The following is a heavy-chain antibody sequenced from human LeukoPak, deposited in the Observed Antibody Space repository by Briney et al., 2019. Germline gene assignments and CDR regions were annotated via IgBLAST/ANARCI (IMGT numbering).Heavy chain of an antibody. CDR1: GFTFSNAW. D-gene: IGHD5-18*01. J-gene: IGHJ5*02. CDR3: TREGRIQLWLNWFDP. Sequence: GGSLRLSCAASGFTFSNAWMSWFRQAPGKGLEWVGFIRSKAYGGTTEYAASVKGRFTISRDDSKSIAYLQMNSLKTEDTAVYYCTREGRIQLWLNWFDPWGQGTLVTVSS. V-gene: IGHV3-49*03. CDR2: IRSKAYGGTT.